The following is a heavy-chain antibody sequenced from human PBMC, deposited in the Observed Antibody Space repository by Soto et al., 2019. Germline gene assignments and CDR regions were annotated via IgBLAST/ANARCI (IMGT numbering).Heavy chain of an antibody. Sequence: GGSLRLSCAVSGFTVGINSMTWVRQGPGKGLEWVSIIYSGDNTYYADSVKGRFTISRDDSKNTLYLHMNSLRGEDMAVYYCARGVVVPVARDAFDVWGQGTMVTVSS. J-gene: IGHJ3*01. CDR3: ARGVVVPVARDAFDV. CDR2: IYSGDNT. V-gene: IGHV3-66*01. CDR1: GFTVGINS. D-gene: IGHD2-2*01.